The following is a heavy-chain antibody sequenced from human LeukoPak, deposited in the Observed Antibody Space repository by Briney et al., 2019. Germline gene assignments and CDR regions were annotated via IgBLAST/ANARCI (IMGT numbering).Heavy chain of an antibody. V-gene: IGHV3-30-3*01. Sequence: GGSLRLSCAASGFTFNTYAMHWVRQAPGKGLEWVAVISFGGNNKYYADSVKGRFTISRDNSKNTLYLQMNSLRAEDTAVYYCARDTNWGSTHHWGQGTLVTVSS. CDR2: ISFGGNNK. D-gene: IGHD7-27*01. CDR1: GFTFNTYA. CDR3: ARDTNWGSTHH. J-gene: IGHJ5*02.